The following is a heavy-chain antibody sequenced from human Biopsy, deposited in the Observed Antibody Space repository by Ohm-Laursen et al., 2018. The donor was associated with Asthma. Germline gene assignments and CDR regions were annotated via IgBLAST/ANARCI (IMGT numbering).Heavy chain of an antibody. CDR2: ITFDGSTQ. V-gene: IGHV3-30-3*01. J-gene: IGHJ3*02. CDR3: AKERYYDFWSGYPI. Sequence: SSLRLSCTASGTHFGSYNMHWARQAPGKGLEWVAVITFDGSTQHYGDSVKGRFTISRDNSKSTLYLQMNSLRAEDTAVYYCAKERYYDFWSGYPIWGQGTMVTVSS. D-gene: IGHD3-3*01. CDR1: GTHFGSYN.